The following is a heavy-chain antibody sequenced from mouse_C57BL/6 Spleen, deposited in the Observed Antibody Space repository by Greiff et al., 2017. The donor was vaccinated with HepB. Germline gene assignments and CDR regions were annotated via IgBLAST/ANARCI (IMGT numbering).Heavy chain of an antibody. Sequence: ESGPGLVKPSQSLSLTCSVTGYSITSGYYWNWIRQFPGNKLEWMGYISYDGSNNCNPSLKNRISITRDTSKNQFFLKLNSVTTEDTATYYCARGSHGGFAYWGQGTLVTVSA. J-gene: IGHJ3*01. V-gene: IGHV3-6*01. D-gene: IGHD6-2*01. CDR1: GYSITSGYY. CDR2: ISYDGSN. CDR3: ARGSHGGFAY.